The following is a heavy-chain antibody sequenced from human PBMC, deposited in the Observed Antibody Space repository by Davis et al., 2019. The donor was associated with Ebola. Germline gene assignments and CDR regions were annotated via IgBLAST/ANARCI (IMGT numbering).Heavy chain of an antibody. Sequence: PGGSLRPSCAAPGFLFSNYAMTWVRQAPGKGLEGVQALRGSGGTEYYADPVKGRFTISRDNPENTLNLQLNSLRAEDTAVYFCAKAPRFDFWGTGLDYWGQGTLVTVSS. D-gene: IGHD3-3*01. CDR1: GFLFSNYA. CDR3: AKAPRFDFWGTGLDY. J-gene: IGHJ4*02. CDR2: LRGSGGTE. V-gene: IGHV3-23*01.